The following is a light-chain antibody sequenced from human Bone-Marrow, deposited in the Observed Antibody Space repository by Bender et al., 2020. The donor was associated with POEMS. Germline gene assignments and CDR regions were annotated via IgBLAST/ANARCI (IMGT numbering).Light chain of an antibody. CDR3: SSYTTSNTLA. Sequence: QSALTQPASVSGSPGQSITISCTGTSSDVGAYNDVSWYQQHPGKAPRLIIFDVTTRPSRISSRFSASKSGYTASLTSSGLQAEDEADYYCSSYTTSNTLAFGGGTKLTVL. V-gene: IGLV2-14*03. CDR2: DVT. CDR1: SSDVGAYND. J-gene: IGLJ3*02.